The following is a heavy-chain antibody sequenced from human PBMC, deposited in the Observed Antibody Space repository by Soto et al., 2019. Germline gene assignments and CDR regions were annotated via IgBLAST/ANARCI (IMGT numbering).Heavy chain of an antibody. V-gene: IGHV1-69*13. CDR1: GGTFSSYA. CDR3: ARSQGSSTSLEIYYYYYYGMDV. D-gene: IGHD2-2*01. J-gene: IGHJ6*02. Sequence: GASVKVSCKASGGTFSSYASSWVRQAPGQGLEWMGGIIPISGTVNYAQKFQGRVTITADESTSTAYMELSSLRSEDTAVYYCARSQGSSTSLEIYYYYYYGMDVWGQGTTVTVSS. CDR2: IIPISGTV.